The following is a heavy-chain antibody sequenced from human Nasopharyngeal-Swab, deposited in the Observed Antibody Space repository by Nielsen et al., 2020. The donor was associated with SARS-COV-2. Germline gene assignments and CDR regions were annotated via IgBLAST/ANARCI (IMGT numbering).Heavy chain of an antibody. V-gene: IGHV4-59*12. J-gene: IGHJ4*02. CDR3: ARLYYYDSSGYFFKPPSYYFDY. D-gene: IGHD3-22*01. CDR1: GGSISSYY. Sequence: SETLSLTCTVSGGSISSYYWSWIRQPPGKGLEWIGYIYYSGSTYYNPSLKSRVSISVDTSKNQFSLKLISVTAADTAVYYCARLYYYDSSGYFFKPPSYYFDYWGQGTLVTVSS. CDR2: IYYSGST.